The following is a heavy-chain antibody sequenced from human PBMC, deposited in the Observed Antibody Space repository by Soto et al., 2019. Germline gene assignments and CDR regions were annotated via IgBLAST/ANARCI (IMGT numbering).Heavy chain of an antibody. D-gene: IGHD6-13*01. CDR2: IYYSGST. Sequence: PSETLSLTCTVSGGSVSSGSYYWSWIRQPPGKGLEWIGYIYYSGSTNYNPSLKSRVTISVDTSKNQFSLKLSSVTAADTAVYYCARRSGSWALYWGQGTLVTVSS. CDR3: ARRSGSWALY. V-gene: IGHV4-61*01. CDR1: GGSVSSGSYY. J-gene: IGHJ4*02.